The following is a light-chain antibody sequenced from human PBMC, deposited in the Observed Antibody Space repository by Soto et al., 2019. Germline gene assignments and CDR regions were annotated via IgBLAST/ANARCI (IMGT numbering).Light chain of an antibody. V-gene: IGKV3-11*01. CDR3: QQRSNWPLT. J-gene: IGKJ4*01. Sequence: EIVLTQSPATLSLSPGEGATLSCRASQSVSTYLVWYQQRPGQAPRLLIYDASNRAPGIPARFSASGPGTDFTLTITSLEPEDFAVYYCQQRSNWPLTFGGGTKVDIK. CDR2: DAS. CDR1: QSVSTY.